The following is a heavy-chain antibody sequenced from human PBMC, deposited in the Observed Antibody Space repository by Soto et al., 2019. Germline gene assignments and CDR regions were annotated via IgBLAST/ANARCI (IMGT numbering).Heavy chain of an antibody. V-gene: IGHV4-30-4*01. CDR2: IYYSGST. D-gene: IGHD3-10*01. CDR1: GDSISSGDYY. J-gene: IGHJ4*02. Sequence: PSETLSLTCTVSGDSISSGDYYWSWIRQPPGKGLEWIAYIYYSGSTYYNPSPKSRVTISVDTSKNQFSLKLNSVTAADTAVYYCGRLIRRIISFDYWGQGTLVTVSS. CDR3: GRLIRRIISFDY.